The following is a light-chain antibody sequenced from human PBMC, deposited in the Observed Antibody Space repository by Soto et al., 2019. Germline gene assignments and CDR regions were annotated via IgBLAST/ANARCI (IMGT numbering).Light chain of an antibody. J-gene: IGKJ4*01. CDR2: DAS. CDR3: QQYGSSLLT. Sequence: EIELTQSPGTLSLSPGERVTLSCRAGQSVTSSYLAWYQQKPGQAPRLLIYDASSRATGIPDRFSGSGSGTDFTLTISRLELEDFAVYYCQQYGSSLLTFGGGTKVEIK. CDR1: QSVTSSY. V-gene: IGKV3-20*01.